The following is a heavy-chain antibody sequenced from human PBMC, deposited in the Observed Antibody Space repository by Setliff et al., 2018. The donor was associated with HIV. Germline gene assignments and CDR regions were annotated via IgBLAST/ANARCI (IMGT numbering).Heavy chain of an antibody. CDR1: GYTFTSYY. CDR2: INPSGGST. J-gene: IGHJ6*03. V-gene: IGHV1-46*04. Sequence: GASVKVSCKASGYTFTSYYIHWVRQAPGQGLEWMGRINPSGGSTSYAQKLQGRVTMTTDTSTNTAYMELRSLRSDDTAVYFCARVGDIVVPPASYYYMDVWGTGTTVTVSS. CDR3: ARVGDIVVPPASYYYMDV. D-gene: IGHD2-2*01.